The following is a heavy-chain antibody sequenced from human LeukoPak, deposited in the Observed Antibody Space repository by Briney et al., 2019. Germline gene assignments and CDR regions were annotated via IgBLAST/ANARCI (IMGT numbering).Heavy chain of an antibody. CDR2: IYYSGST. D-gene: IGHD5-18*01. V-gene: IGHV4-39*07. CDR3: AMRYSYGYRFDY. CDR1: GGSISSSSYY. J-gene: IGHJ4*02. Sequence: PSETLSLTCTVSGGSISSSSYYWGWIRQPPGKGLEWIGSIYYSGSTYYNPSLKSRVTISVDTSKNQFSLKLSSVTAADTAVYYCAMRYSYGYRFDYWGQGTLVTVSS.